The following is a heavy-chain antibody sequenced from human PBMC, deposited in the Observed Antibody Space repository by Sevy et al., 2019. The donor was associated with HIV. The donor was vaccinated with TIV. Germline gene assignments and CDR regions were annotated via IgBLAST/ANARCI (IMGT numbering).Heavy chain of an antibody. D-gene: IGHD2-15*01. CDR3: AKGWQQGPSDL. CDR1: GFIFNRYA. Sequence: GGSLRLSCVGSGFIFNRYAMTWVRQAPGKGLEWVSGISSSGNTAKYTDSVKGRFTVSRDNWKNTLYLDMNNLRTDDTALYYCAKGWQQGPSDLWGQGTLVTVSS. CDR2: ISSSGNTA. J-gene: IGHJ5*02. V-gene: IGHV3-23*01.